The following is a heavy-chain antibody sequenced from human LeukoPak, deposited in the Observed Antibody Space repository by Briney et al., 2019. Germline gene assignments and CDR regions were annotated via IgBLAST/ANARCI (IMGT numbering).Heavy chain of an antibody. CDR1: GYTFTGYY. CDR2: INPNSGGT. V-gene: IGHV1-2*02. CDR3: ARIIVVVPAAKKGSYYYMDV. D-gene: IGHD2-2*01. Sequence: ASVKVSCKASGYTFTGYYMHWVRQAPGQGLEWMGWINPNSGGTNYAQKLQGRVTMTTDTSTSTAYMELRSLRSDDTAVYYCARIIVVVPAAKKGSYYYMDVWGKGTTVTVSS. J-gene: IGHJ6*03.